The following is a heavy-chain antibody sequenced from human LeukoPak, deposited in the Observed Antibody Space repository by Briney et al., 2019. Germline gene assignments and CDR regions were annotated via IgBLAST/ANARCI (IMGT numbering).Heavy chain of an antibody. CDR1: GGSFSGYY. CDR3: ARGRSGGYFDY. J-gene: IGHJ4*02. CDR2: INHSGST. Sequence: KPSETLSLTCAVYGGSFSGYYWSWIRQPPGKGLEWIGEINHSGSTNYNPSLKSRVTTSVDTSKNQFSLKLSSVTAADTAVYYCARGRSGGYFDYWGQGTLVTVSS. D-gene: IGHD3-16*01. V-gene: IGHV4-34*01.